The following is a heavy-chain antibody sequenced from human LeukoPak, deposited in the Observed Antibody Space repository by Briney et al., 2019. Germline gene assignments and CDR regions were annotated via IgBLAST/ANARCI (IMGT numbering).Heavy chain of an antibody. CDR2: IIPIFGTA. Sequence: ASVKVSCKASGGTFSSYAISWVRQAPGQGLEWMGRIIPIFGTANYAQKFQGRVTITTDESTSTAYMELSSLRSEDTAVYYCASRFWGSGWYRDAFDIWGQGTMVTVSS. J-gene: IGHJ3*02. D-gene: IGHD6-19*01. CDR3: ASRFWGSGWYRDAFDI. V-gene: IGHV1-69*05. CDR1: GGTFSSYA.